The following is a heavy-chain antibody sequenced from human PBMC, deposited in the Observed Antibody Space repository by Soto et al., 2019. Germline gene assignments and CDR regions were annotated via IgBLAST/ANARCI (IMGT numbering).Heavy chain of an antibody. V-gene: IGHV4-30-4*01. J-gene: IGHJ4*02. Sequence: SETLSLTCTVSGDSVSSVGFHWAWLRRPPGKGLEWIGYIYNGGSTYYRPSLESRTHMSLDATRNHYSLRLTSVTAADTAVYFCARAPVGLDTISYFDYWGQGKLVTVSS. D-gene: IGHD3-3*01. CDR3: ARAPVGLDTISYFDY. CDR1: GDSVSSVGFH. CDR2: IYNGGST.